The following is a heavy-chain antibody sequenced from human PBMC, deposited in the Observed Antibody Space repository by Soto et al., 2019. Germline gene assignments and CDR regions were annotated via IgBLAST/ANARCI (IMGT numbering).Heavy chain of an antibody. Sequence: GPSVKVSCKASGYTFTSYGISWVRQAPGQGLEWMGWISAYNGNTNYAQKLQGRVTMTTDTSTSTAYMELRSLRSDDTAVYYCARDKRRAGYYRDAFDIWGQGTMVTVSS. V-gene: IGHV1-18*01. CDR3: ARDKRRAGYYRDAFDI. D-gene: IGHD3-9*01. CDR1: GYTFTSYG. J-gene: IGHJ3*02. CDR2: ISAYNGNT.